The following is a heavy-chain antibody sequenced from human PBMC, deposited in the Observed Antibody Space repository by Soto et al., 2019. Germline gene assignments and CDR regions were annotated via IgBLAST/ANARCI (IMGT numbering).Heavy chain of an antibody. CDR2: IYHAGHT. CDR1: GGSISGSNW. CDR3: ARSYYDGSGSEVDN. V-gene: IGHV4-4*02. Sequence: QVHLQESGPGLVKPSGTLSLTCVVSGGSISGSNWWTWVRQPPGKGLEWIGEIYHAGHTNYSPSLKIRVTRAIDKSKKQFSLSLTSLTAADTAVYYCARSYYDGSGSEVDNWGQGTLVTVSS. D-gene: IGHD3-10*01. J-gene: IGHJ4*02.